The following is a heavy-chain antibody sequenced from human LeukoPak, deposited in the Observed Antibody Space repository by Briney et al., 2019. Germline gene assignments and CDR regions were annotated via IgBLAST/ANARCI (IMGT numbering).Heavy chain of an antibody. CDR3: ARDGPDEDPYYYDSSGFNAFDI. J-gene: IGHJ3*02. CDR2: ISSSSSYI. V-gene: IGHV3-21*01. D-gene: IGHD3-22*01. Sequence: GGSLRLSCAASGFTFNSYSMNWVRQAPGKGLEWVSSISSSSSYIYYADSVKGRFTISRDNAKNSLYLQMNSLRAEDTAVYYCARDGPDEDPYYYDSSGFNAFDIWGQGTMVTVSS. CDR1: GFTFNSYS.